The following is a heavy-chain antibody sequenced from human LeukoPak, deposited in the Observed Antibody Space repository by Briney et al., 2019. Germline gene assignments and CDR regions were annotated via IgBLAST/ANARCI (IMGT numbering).Heavy chain of an antibody. CDR3: ARYPSPVPLYFFDY. CDR1: GYTFRCNY. CDR2: IDANNGDT. D-gene: IGHD2-2*01. Sequence: ASVKISCKASGYTFRCNYIHWLRQAPGQGLEWMGWIDANNGDTKSAQKFQGRVTMSRDTSISTAYMDLSSLSPDDAAVYYCARYPSPVPLYFFDYWGQGTLVTVSS. J-gene: IGHJ4*02. V-gene: IGHV1-2*02.